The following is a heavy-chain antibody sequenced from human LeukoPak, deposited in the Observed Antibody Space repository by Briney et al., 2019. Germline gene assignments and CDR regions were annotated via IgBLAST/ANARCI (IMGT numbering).Heavy chain of an antibody. D-gene: IGHD3-10*02. CDR3: AELGITMIGGV. J-gene: IGHJ6*04. V-gene: IGHV3-21*01. CDR1: GFTVSGDY. Sequence: PGGSLRLSCAVSGFTVSGDYMSWVRQAPGKGLEWVSSISSSSSYIYYADSVKGRFTISRDNAKNSLYLQMNSLRAEDTAVYYCAELGITMIGGVWGKGTTVTISS. CDR2: ISSSSSYI.